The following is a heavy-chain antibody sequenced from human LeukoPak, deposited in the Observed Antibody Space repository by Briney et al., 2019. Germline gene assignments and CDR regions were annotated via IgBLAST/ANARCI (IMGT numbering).Heavy chain of an antibody. J-gene: IGHJ4*02. CDR3: ASGGYNWNRLDY. CDR1: GFTFSSYY. V-gene: IGHV3-7*01. D-gene: IGHD1-20*01. Sequence: GGSLRLSCAGSGFTFSSYYMTWVRQPPGKGLEWVANIKPDGSEKYYVDSAKGRFTISRDNAKNSLYLQMNSLRADDTAVYYCASGGYNWNRLDYWGQGTLVAVSS. CDR2: IKPDGSEK.